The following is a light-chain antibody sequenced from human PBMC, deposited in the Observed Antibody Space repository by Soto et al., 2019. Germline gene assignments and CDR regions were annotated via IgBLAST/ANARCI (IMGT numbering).Light chain of an antibody. Sequence: DIQMTQSPSTLSASVGDRVTITCRASQRISSWLAWYQQKPGKAPRLLIYDASYLERGVPSRFSGSGSGTEFTLSVSDLQPDDLATYYCQQYNSFWTFGHGTKVEI. CDR3: QQYNSFWT. CDR2: DAS. V-gene: IGKV1-5*01. J-gene: IGKJ1*01. CDR1: QRISSW.